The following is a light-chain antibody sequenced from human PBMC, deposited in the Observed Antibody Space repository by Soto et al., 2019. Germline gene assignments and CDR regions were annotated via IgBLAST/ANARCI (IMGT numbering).Light chain of an antibody. CDR1: SSDVGGYNY. J-gene: IGLJ2*01. CDR2: EVS. V-gene: IGLV2-8*01. CDR3: SSYTHRNNFARV. Sequence: QSALTQPPSASGSPGQSVTISCTGTSSDVGGYNYVSWYQQHPGKAPKLMIYEVSKRPSGVPDRFSGSKSGNTASLTVSGRQAEEEADNYCSSYTHRNNFARVFWGEAKLTVL.